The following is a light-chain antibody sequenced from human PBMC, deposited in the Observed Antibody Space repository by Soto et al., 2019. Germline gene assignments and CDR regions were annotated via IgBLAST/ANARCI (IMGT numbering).Light chain of an antibody. CDR3: QNYNSVPLT. CDR2: AAS. J-gene: IGKJ4*01. Sequence: DIQMTQSPSSLSASVGDRVTITCRASQDISNYLAWYQQKPGKVRKFLIYAASALQPGVPSRFSGSGSGTDFTLTISSLQPEDVATYYCQNYNSVPLTFGGGTKVEI. V-gene: IGKV1-27*01. CDR1: QDISNY.